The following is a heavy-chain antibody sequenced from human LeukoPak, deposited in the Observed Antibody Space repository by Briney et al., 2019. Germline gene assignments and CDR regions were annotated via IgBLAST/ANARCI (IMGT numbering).Heavy chain of an antibody. J-gene: IGHJ6*02. Sequence: PGGSLRLSCAASGFTVSNTWMNWVRQAPGKGLECVGRSKRKIDGGTTEYAATVKGRFTISRDDSKNTLYLQMYSLKIEDTAVYYCTSDTLTTSDYAMDVWGQGTTVTVSS. V-gene: IGHV3-15*01. CDR2: SKRKIDGGTT. D-gene: IGHD2/OR15-2a*01. CDR1: GFTVSNTW. CDR3: TSDTLTTSDYAMDV.